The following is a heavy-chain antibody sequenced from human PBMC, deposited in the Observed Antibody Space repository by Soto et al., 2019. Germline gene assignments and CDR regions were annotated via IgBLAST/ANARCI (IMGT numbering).Heavy chain of an antibody. Sequence: QVQLVQSGAEVKKPGSSVKVSCKASGDTFTIFAISWVRQAPGQGLEWMGGIIPTIGTTNYAQRFQGRITITGDESTGTAYMELSSLKSADTAVYYCARELGSGYDPGDYWGQGTLVTVCS. CDR2: IIPTIGTT. D-gene: IGHD5-12*01. CDR3: ARELGSGYDPGDY. J-gene: IGHJ4*02. V-gene: IGHV1-69*12. CDR1: GDTFTIFA.